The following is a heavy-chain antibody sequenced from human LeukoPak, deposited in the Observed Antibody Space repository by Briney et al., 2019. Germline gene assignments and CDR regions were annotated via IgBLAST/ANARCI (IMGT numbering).Heavy chain of an antibody. CDR3: ARDRFHHTYYSGSRSSYFWFDP. CDR1: GFSFSDHY. Sequence: PGGSLRLSCVASGFSFSDHYMSWIRQAPGKGLEWVSYISSSGSHTNYADSVTGRFTISRNNAKKSLHLQMNSLRAEDTAVYYCARDRFHHTYYSGSRSSYFWFDPWGQGTLVTVSS. V-gene: IGHV3-11*05. D-gene: IGHD3-10*01. J-gene: IGHJ5*02. CDR2: ISSSGSHT.